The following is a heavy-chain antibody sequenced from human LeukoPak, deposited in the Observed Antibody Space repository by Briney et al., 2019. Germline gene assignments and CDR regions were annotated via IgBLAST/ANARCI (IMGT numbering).Heavy chain of an antibody. D-gene: IGHD6-19*01. CDR1: GYTFTGYY. J-gene: IGHJ6*03. V-gene: IGHV1-2*02. Sequence: AAVKVSCKASGYTFTGYYMHWVRQAPGQGLEWMGWINPSIGGTNYAQKFQGRVTMTRDTSISTAYMELSRLRSDDTAVYYCASNQYSSGWYDWYYYSYYMDVWGKGTTVTVSS. CDR2: INPSIGGT. CDR3: ASNQYSSGWYDWYYYSYYMDV.